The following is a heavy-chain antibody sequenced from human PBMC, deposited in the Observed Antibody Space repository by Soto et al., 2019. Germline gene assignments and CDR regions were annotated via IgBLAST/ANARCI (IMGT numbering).Heavy chain of an antibody. CDR3: ARGFSAGKGSPPDF. V-gene: IGHV4-61*01. Sequence: SETLSLTCIVSGGSVSSGSHFWSWIRQPPGKGLERIGYIYYLGNTKYSPSLKSRLTIGIDTSKNQFSLKLSSVTAADTAVYYCARGFSAGKGSPPDFWGQGTLVTVSS. J-gene: IGHJ4*02. CDR2: IYYLGNT. D-gene: IGHD3-10*01. CDR1: GGSVSSGSHF.